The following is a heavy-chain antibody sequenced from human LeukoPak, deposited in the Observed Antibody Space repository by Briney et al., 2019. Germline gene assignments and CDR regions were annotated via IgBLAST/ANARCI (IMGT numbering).Heavy chain of an antibody. J-gene: IGHJ6*02. CDR2: INTDGIST. V-gene: IGHV3-74*01. CDR3: SASKPHYGDYYGLDV. D-gene: IGHD4/OR15-4a*01. Sequence: GGSLRLSCAASGFTFSTCAMGWVRQAPGKGLVWVSRINTDGISTKYADSVKGRFTISRDNAKNTLYLQMNSLRAEDTAVYFCSASKPHYGDYYGLDVWGHGTTVTVSS. CDR1: GFTFSTCA.